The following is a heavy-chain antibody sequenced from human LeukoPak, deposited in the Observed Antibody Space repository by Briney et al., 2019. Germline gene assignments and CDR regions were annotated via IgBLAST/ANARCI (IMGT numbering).Heavy chain of an antibody. J-gene: IGHJ4*02. CDR2: INPSGTIT. V-gene: IGHV1-46*01. CDR1: GITFTSYY. Sequence: ASVKVSCKASGITFTSYYIHWVRQAPGRGLEWMGKINPSGTITTYAPKYQGRVTVTKDTSTNTVYMELSSLRSDDTAVYYCALIAPPHHRGQGTLVTVSS. D-gene: IGHD6-13*01. CDR3: ALIAPPHH.